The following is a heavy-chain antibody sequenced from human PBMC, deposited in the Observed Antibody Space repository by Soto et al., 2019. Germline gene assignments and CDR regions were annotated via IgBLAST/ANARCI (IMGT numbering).Heavy chain of an antibody. Sequence: QVQLQQWGAGLLKPSETLSLTCAVYGGSFSGYYWSWIRQPPGKGLEWIGEINHSGSTNYNPSLKSRVTISVDTSKNQFSLKLSSVTAADTAVYYCVRGKYWGSHRDWYFDLWGRGTLVTVSS. CDR3: VRGKYWGSHRDWYFDL. D-gene: IGHD7-27*01. CDR2: INHSGST. CDR1: GGSFSGYY. V-gene: IGHV4-34*01. J-gene: IGHJ2*01.